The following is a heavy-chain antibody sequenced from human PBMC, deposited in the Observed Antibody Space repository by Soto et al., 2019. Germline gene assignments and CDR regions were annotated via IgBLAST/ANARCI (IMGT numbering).Heavy chain of an antibody. V-gene: IGHV1-46*01. J-gene: IGHJ4*02. CDR1: GYTFTSYY. Sequence: ASVKVSCKASGYTFTSYYMHWVRQAPGQGLEWMGIINPSGGSTNYAQKFRGRVTMARDTSTSTVYMDLSSLRSDDTAVYHCARDLAAADYWGQGTLVTVSS. D-gene: IGHD6-13*01. CDR3: ARDLAAADY. CDR2: INPSGGST.